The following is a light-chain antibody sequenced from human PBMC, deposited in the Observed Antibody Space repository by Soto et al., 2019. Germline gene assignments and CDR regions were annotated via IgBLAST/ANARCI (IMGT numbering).Light chain of an antibody. J-gene: IGLJ2*01. Sequence: QYVLTQSPSASASLGASVKLTCTLSSGHNSYAIAWHQQQPEKGPRYLMKLNSDGSHTKGDGIPDRFSGSSSGAERYLTISSLQSEDEADYYCQTWGTGIVVFGGGTKLTVL. V-gene: IGLV4-69*01. CDR2: LNSDGSH. CDR3: QTWGTGIVV. CDR1: SGHNSYA.